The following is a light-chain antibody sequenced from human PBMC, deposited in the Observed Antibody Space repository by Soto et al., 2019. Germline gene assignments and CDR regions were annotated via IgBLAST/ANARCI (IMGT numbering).Light chain of an antibody. V-gene: IGKV3D-11*03. Sequence: ELVLTLSPSTLSSFHRARVPLSCRASQYINTRLAWYQHRPGQAPRLLIYQTSIRAAGIPARFSASGTETDFTLTISRLEPEDFAVYYCQQYRPVGQVTKVEIK. CDR2: QTS. CDR1: QYINTR. J-gene: IGKJ1*01. CDR3: QQYRP.